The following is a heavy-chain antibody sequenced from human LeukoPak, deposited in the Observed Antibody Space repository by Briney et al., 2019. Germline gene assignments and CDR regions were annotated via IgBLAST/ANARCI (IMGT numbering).Heavy chain of an antibody. CDR3: ARDLGGLSITDGFGI. Sequence: EASVKVSCKASGYTFTGYYMHWVRQAPGQGLEWMGWINPNNGATNYAQNFQGRVTMTRDTSISTAYMELSRVKSDDTAVYYCARDLGGLSITDGFGIWGQGTMVTVSS. CDR2: INPNNGAT. J-gene: IGHJ3*02. CDR1: GYTFTGYY. D-gene: IGHD2-15*01. V-gene: IGHV1-2*02.